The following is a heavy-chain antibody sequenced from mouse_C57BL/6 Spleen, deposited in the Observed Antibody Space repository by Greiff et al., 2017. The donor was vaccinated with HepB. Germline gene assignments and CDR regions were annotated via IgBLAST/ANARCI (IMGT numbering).Heavy chain of an antibody. D-gene: IGHD2-3*01. V-gene: IGHV5-12*01. Sequence: EVQLVESGGGLVQPGGSLKLSCAASGFTFSDYYMYWVRQTPEKRLEWVAYISNGGGSTYYPDTVKGRFTISRDNAKNTLYLQMSRLKSEDTAMYYCARYAGYYLDYWGQGTTLTVSS. J-gene: IGHJ2*01. CDR1: GFTFSDYY. CDR2: ISNGGGST. CDR3: ARYAGYYLDY.